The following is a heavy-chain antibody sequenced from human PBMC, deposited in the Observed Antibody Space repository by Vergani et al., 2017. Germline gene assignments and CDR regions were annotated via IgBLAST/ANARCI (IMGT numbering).Heavy chain of an antibody. J-gene: IGHJ4*02. V-gene: IGHV3-23*01. CDR1: GFTFRSYA. Sequence: EVQLLESGGGLVQPGGSLRLSCAASGFTFRSYAKSWVRKAPGKGLEWVSAISGSGGSTYYADSVKGRFTISRDNSKNTLYLQMNSLRAEDTAVYYCAKDLRIGAYGDYEHYFDYWGQGTLVTVSS. CDR3: AKDLRIGAYGDYEHYFDY. CDR2: ISGSGGST. D-gene: IGHD4-17*01.